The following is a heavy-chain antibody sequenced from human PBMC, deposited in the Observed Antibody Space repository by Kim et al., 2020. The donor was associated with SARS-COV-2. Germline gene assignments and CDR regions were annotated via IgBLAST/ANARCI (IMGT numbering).Heavy chain of an antibody. Sequence: GGSLRLSCAASGFTFSTYAMHWVRQPPGKGLEWAAVISYDGSNKDYADSVKGRFTISRDNSKNTLYLQMNSLRAEDTAVYYCARSYRSTWYYFDYWGQGT. D-gene: IGHD2-8*02. V-gene: IGHV3-30*04. CDR3: ARSYRSTWYYFDY. J-gene: IGHJ4*02. CDR2: ISYDGSNK. CDR1: GFTFSTYA.